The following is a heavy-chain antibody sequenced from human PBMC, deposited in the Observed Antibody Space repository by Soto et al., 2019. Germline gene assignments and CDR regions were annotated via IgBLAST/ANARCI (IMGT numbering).Heavy chain of an antibody. V-gene: IGHV1-24*01. D-gene: IGHD2-2*01. Sequence: GASVKVSCKVSGYTLTELSMHWVRQAPGKGLEWMGGFDPEDGETIYAQKFQGRVTMTEDTSTDTAYMELSSLRSEDTAVYYCATAYCSSTSCYFDYWGQGTRVTVSS. J-gene: IGHJ4*02. CDR1: GYTLTELS. CDR2: FDPEDGET. CDR3: ATAYCSSTSCYFDY.